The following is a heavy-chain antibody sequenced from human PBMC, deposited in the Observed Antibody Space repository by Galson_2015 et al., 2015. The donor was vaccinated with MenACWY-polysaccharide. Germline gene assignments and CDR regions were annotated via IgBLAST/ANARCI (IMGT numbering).Heavy chain of an antibody. CDR3: ARDQGGGYFDY. Sequence: SLRLSCAASGFTFSSYSMNWVRQAPGKGLEWVSSISSTSSYIYYADSVKGRFTISRDNAKNSLYLQINSLRAEDTAVYYCARDQGGGYFDYWGQGTLVTVSS. CDR2: ISSTSSYI. J-gene: IGHJ4*02. CDR1: GFTFSSYS. V-gene: IGHV3-21*01. D-gene: IGHD3-16*01.